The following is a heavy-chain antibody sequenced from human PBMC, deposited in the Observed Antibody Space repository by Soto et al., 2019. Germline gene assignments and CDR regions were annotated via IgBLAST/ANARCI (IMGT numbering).Heavy chain of an antibody. V-gene: IGHV3-23*01. D-gene: IGHD1-1*01. Sequence: PRWSVRLSCAASGFIFSHYAMTWVRQAPGKWLEWVSGIGGGGDDTIYADSVKGRFTISRDNAKNTLFLQMHGLRGEDTAVYYCAKVAVTRNDVRDYLEFGGQGTLVTVSS. CDR1: GFIFSHYA. J-gene: IGHJ1*01. CDR2: IGGGGDDT. CDR3: AKVAVTRNDVRDYLEF.